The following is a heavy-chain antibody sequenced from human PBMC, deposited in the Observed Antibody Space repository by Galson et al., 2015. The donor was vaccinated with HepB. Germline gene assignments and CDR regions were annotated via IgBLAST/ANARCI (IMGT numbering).Heavy chain of an antibody. V-gene: IGHV1-3*04. CDR1: AYTFTNYA. CDR2: INTGNGNT. CDR3: ASGQWLVHDF. D-gene: IGHD6-19*01. Sequence: SVKVSCKASAYTFTNYAMHWVRQAPGQRLEWMRWINTGNGNTKYSQKFQGRVTITRDTSASTAYMELSSLRSEDTAIYYCASGQWLVHDFWGQGTLVTVSS. J-gene: IGHJ4*02.